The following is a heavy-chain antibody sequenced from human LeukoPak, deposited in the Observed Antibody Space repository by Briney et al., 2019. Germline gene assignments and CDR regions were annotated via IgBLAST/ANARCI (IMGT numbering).Heavy chain of an antibody. D-gene: IGHD4-23*01. CDR1: GGTFSSYA. Sequence: ASVKVSCKASGGTFSSYAISWVRQAPGQGLEWMGGIIPIFGTANYAQKFQGRVTITTDESTSTAYMELSSLRSEDTAVYYCAVVTEVEGGIQDGAFDIWGQGTMVTVSS. J-gene: IGHJ3*02. V-gene: IGHV1-69*05. CDR3: AVVTEVEGGIQDGAFDI. CDR2: IIPIFGTA.